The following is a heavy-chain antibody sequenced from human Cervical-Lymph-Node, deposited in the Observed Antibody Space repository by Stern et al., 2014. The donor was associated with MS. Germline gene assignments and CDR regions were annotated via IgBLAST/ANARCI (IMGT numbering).Heavy chain of an antibody. CDR2: INAGNGNT. V-gene: IGHV1-3*01. J-gene: IGHJ6*02. CDR1: GYTFTTHG. Sequence: QMQLVQSGAEVKKPGASVKVSCKASGYTFTTHGIHWVRQAPGQRLEWMAWINAGNGNTKYSQNFQGRITIARDTSASTVYMELNSLSSEDTAVYFCARRDIMDVWGQGTTVTVSS. CDR3: ARRDIMDV.